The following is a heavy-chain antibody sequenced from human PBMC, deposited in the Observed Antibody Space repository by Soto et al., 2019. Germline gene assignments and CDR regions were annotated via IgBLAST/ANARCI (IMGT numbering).Heavy chain of an antibody. CDR3: AHMYYYGSGSENWFDP. CDR1: WFSLRTSGVG. Sequence: SGPTLGNPTQTLTLTFTFSWFSLRTSGVGVGWIRQPPGKALEWLALIYWDDDKRYSTSLKSRLTITKDTSKNQVVLTMTNMDPVDTATYYCAHMYYYGSGSENWFDPWGQGTLVTVSS. J-gene: IGHJ5*02. V-gene: IGHV2-5*02. CDR2: IYWDDDK. D-gene: IGHD3-10*01.